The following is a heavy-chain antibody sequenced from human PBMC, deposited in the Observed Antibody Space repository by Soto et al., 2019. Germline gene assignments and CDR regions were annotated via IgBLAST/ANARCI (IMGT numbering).Heavy chain of an antibody. D-gene: IGHD4-4*01. CDR1: GGSINTATHS. V-gene: IGHV4-30-2*01. CDR2: IYHSGST. J-gene: IGHJ4*02. CDR3: ARGGGVTTTGDDY. Sequence: QLQLQESGSGLVKPSQTLSLTCAVSGGSINTATHSWSWIRQPPGKGLEWIGYIYHSGSTYYNPSVKSRVTIPIAKSNNHFSLRLSSVTAADTAVYYCARGGGVTTTGDDYWGQGILVTVSS.